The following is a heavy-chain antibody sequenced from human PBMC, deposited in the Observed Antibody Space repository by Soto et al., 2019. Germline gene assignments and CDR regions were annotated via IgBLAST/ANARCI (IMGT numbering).Heavy chain of an antibody. CDR2: ITNSGSFV. J-gene: IGHJ3*02. Sequence: VGSLRLSCEVSGFSFRSYAMNWVRQAPGKGLEWVSSITNSGSFVYYADSVKGRFTISRDNANDSLFLQLNRLRAEDTAIYFCAREDYSSSKAFDIWGQGTTVTVSS. CDR1: GFSFRSYA. CDR3: AREDYSSSKAFDI. V-gene: IGHV3-21*01. D-gene: IGHD6-6*01.